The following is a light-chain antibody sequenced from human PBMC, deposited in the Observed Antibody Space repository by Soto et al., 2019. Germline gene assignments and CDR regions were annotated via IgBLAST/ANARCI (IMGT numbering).Light chain of an antibody. CDR2: RAS. Sequence: EIVMTQSPATLSVSPGERATLSCRASQSVRSNLAWYQQKPGQAPRLLIYRASTRATGIPARFSGSGSGTEFTLTISSLESEDVAVYYCQQYNNWPRTFGQGTKVEIK. CDR3: QQYNNWPRT. J-gene: IGKJ1*01. V-gene: IGKV3-15*01. CDR1: QSVRSN.